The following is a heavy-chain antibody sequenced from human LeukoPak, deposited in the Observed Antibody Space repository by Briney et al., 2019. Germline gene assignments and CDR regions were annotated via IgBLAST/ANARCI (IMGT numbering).Heavy chain of an antibody. J-gene: IGHJ4*02. CDR2: IYNAGDT. Sequence: GGSLRLSCVVSGFSVSNNFMNWVRQAPGKGLEWVSVIYNAGDTYYADSVKGRFTISRDNSKNTLYLQMNSLRAEDTAVYYCARPVEDYYDSSGYYYPDSWGQGTLVTVSS. V-gene: IGHV3-53*05. CDR3: ARPVEDYYDSSGYYYPDS. CDR1: GFSVSNNF. D-gene: IGHD3-22*01.